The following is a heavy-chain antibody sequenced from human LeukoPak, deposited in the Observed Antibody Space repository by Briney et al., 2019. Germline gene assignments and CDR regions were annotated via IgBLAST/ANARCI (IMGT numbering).Heavy chain of an antibody. CDR2: ISGDGGST. CDR1: GFTFDDYA. D-gene: IGHD6-19*01. V-gene: IGHV3-43*02. J-gene: IGHJ4*02. Sequence: PGGSLRLSCAASGFTFDDYAMHWVRQAPGKGLEWVSLISGDGGSTYYADSVKGRFTISRDNSKNSLYLQMNSLRIEDTALYYCAKDWRFRTVAGTGFFDYWGQGTLVTVS. CDR3: AKDWRFRTVAGTGFFDY.